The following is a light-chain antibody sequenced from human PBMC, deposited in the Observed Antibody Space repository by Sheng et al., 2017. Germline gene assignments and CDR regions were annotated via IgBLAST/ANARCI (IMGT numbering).Light chain of an antibody. J-gene: IGLJ3*02. Sequence: QSALTQPASVSGSPGQSITISCTGTSSDVGHYKYVSWYQQYPGKAPKLMIYEGNKRPSGVSNRFSGSQSGNTASLTISGLQAEDEADYYCFSYVGITTWVFGGGSKLTVL. CDR1: SSDVGHYKY. V-gene: IGLV2-23*01. CDR3: FSYVGITTWV. CDR2: EGN.